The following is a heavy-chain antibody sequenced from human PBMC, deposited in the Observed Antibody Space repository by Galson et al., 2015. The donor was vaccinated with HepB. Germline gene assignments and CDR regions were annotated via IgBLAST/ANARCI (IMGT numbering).Heavy chain of an antibody. CDR2: INPSGGTT. Sequence: SVKVSCKASGYTFTSYYIHWVRQAPGQGLEWMGIINPSGGTTNYAQKLQGRVTMTRDTSTSTVYMELSSLRSEDTAVYYYARQDGDYSYYDMDVWGQGTTVTVSS. CDR3: ARQDGDYSYYDMDV. D-gene: IGHD4-17*01. CDR1: GYTFTSYY. J-gene: IGHJ6*02. V-gene: IGHV1-46*04.